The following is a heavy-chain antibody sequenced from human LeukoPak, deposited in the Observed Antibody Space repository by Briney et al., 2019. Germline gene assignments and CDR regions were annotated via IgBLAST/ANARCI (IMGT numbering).Heavy chain of an antibody. D-gene: IGHD3-10*01. CDR2: IYYSGST. J-gene: IGHJ5*02. V-gene: IGHV4-59*12. CDR1: GGSISSYY. Sequence: KSSETLSLTCTVSGGSISSYYWSWIRQPPGKGLEWIGYIYYSGSTNYNPSLKSRVTISVDTSKNQFSLKLSSVTAADTAIYFCARDRWSGITMVRPSNWLDPWGQGTLVTVSS. CDR3: ARDRWSGITMVRPSNWLDP.